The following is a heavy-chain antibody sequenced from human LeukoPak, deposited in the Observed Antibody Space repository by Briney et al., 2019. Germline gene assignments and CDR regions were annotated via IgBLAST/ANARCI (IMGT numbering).Heavy chain of an antibody. Sequence: PGGSLRLSCAASGFTFSSYAMHWVRQAPGKGLEWVAVISYDGSNKYYADSVKGRFTISRDNSKNTLYLQMNSLRAEDTAVYYCARVAGGSGSLRGSFHFDYWGQGTLVTVSS. V-gene: IGHV3-30-3*01. CDR3: ARVAGGSGSLRGSFHFDY. J-gene: IGHJ4*02. D-gene: IGHD3-10*01. CDR1: GFTFSSYA. CDR2: ISYDGSNK.